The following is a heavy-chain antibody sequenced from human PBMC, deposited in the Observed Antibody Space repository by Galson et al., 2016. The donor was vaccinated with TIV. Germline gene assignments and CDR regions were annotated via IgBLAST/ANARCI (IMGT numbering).Heavy chain of an antibody. V-gene: IGHV1-18*01. D-gene: IGHD3-22*01. CDR3: ARWFDSSGYYYFDY. CDR1: GYSFINYY. CDR2: ISGYNDNT. J-gene: IGHJ4*02. Sequence: SVKVSCKASGYSFINYYITWVRQAPGQGLEWMGWISGYNDNTNYTLKFQGRLTMTRDTSTSTVQMELSSLRSEDTAVYYCARWFDSSGYYYFDYWGQGSLITVSS.